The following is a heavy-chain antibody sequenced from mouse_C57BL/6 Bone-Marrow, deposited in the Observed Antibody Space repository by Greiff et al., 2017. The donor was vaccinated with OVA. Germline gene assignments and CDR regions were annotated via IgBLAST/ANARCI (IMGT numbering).Heavy chain of an antibody. V-gene: IGHV1-54*01. Sequence: VQLQQSGAELVRPGTSVKVSCKASGYAFTNYLIEWVKQRPGQGLEWIGVINPGSGGNNYNEKFKGKATLTADKSSSTAYMQLSSLTSEDSAVYFCAKTAQATWFAYWGQGTLVTVSA. CDR2: INPGSGGN. CDR1: GYAFTNYL. J-gene: IGHJ3*01. D-gene: IGHD3-2*02. CDR3: AKTAQATWFAY.